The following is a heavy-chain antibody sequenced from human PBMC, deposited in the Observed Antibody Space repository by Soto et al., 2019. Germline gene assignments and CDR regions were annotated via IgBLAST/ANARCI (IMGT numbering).Heavy chain of an antibody. CDR2: ISGDAGRT. CDR3: VKDTVVVINGGDFDY. Sequence: EVQLLESGGALVQPGGSLRLSCEASGFTYVKYAMSWVRQAPGKGLEWVSGISGDAGRTFYADSVKGRFTITRDNSKNTVYLQMNIRRVKYTAVYYCVKDTVVVINGGDFDYWGQGPLVTVSS. J-gene: IGHJ4*02. V-gene: IGHV3-23*01. D-gene: IGHD3-22*01. CDR1: GFTYVKYA.